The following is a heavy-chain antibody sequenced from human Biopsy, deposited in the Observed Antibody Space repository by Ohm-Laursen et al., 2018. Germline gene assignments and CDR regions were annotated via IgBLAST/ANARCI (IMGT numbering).Heavy chain of an antibody. J-gene: IGHJ4*02. CDR2: IFKDGNT. D-gene: IGHD6-19*01. V-gene: IGHV4-38-2*01. Sequence: SQTLSLTCAVSGYSISSDYRWGWIRQAPGKTLEWLGNIFKDGNTHYNPSLRSRLIISIDTSKNQFSLMMTSVSGADTAVYFCARVGSGWAPFDKWGQGTLVTVSS. CDR1: GYSISSDYR. CDR3: ARVGSGWAPFDK.